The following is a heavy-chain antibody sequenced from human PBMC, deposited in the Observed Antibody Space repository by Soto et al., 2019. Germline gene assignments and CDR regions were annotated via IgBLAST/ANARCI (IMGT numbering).Heavy chain of an antibody. V-gene: IGHV5-51*04. CDR3: AEERGGAFDI. CDR2: IYPGDSDT. D-gene: IGHD2-15*01. J-gene: IGHJ3*02. Sequence: GESLKISRKGSGYSFTSYWIGWVRQMPWKGLEWMGIIYPGDSDTRYNPSFQGQVTISADKPITTAYLQWSSLKASDTAMYFCAEERGGAFDIWGQGTMVTVSS. CDR1: GYSFTSYW.